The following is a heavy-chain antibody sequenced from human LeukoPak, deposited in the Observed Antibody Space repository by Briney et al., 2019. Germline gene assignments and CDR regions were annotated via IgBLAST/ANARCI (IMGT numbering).Heavy chain of an antibody. D-gene: IGHD1-1*01. CDR2: ISGSGGST. J-gene: IGHJ3*02. CDR1: GFTFSSYA. Sequence: PGGSLRLSCAASGFTFSSYAMSWVRQAPGKGLEWVSAISGSGGSTYYADSVKGRFTISRDNSKNTLCLQMNSLRAEDTAVYYCAKDDLWNLVEDAFDIWGQGTMVTVSS. CDR3: AKDDLWNLVEDAFDI. V-gene: IGHV3-23*01.